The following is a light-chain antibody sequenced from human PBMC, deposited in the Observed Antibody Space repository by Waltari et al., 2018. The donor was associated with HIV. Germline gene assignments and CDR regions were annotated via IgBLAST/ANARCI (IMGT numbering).Light chain of an antibody. CDR2: EVS. CDR1: SRDFGGYNL. V-gene: IGLV2-23*02. CDR3: CAYAGSTTYVI. Sequence: QSALTQPASVSGSPGKSITISCTGTSRDFGGYNLVPRYQQHPGKAPKLMIYEVSKRPSGVSNRFSGAKSGNTASLTISGLQAEDEADYYCCAYAGSTTYVIFGGGTKLTVL. J-gene: IGLJ2*01.